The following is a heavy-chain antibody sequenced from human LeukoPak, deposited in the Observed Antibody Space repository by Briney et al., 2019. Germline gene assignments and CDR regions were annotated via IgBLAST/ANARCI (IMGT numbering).Heavy chain of an antibody. Sequence: SETLSLTCAVYGGSFSGYYWSWIRQPPGKGLEWIGEINHSGSTNYNPSLKSRVTISVDTSKNQFSLKLSSVTAADTAVHYCARGVYSSSWGQGTLVPVSS. D-gene: IGHD6-13*01. CDR2: INHSGST. CDR1: GGSFSGYY. CDR3: ARGVYSSS. J-gene: IGHJ4*02. V-gene: IGHV4-34*01.